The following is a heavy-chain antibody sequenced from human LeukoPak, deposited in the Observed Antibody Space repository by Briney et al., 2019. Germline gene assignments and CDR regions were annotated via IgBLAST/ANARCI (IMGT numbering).Heavy chain of an antibody. CDR1: GFTVSSSY. CDR3: ARVDGGTKPFDY. D-gene: IGHD4-23*01. Sequence: GGSLRLSCAASGFTVSSSYIIWVRQAPRKGLEWVSSISSSSSYIYYADSVKGRFTISRDNAKNSLYLQMNSLRAEDTAVYYCARVDGGTKPFDYWGQGTLVTVSS. J-gene: IGHJ4*02. V-gene: IGHV3-21*01. CDR2: ISSSSSYI.